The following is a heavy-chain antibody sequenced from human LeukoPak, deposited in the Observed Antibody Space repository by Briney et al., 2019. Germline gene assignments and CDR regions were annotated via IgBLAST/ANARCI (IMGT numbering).Heavy chain of an antibody. CDR3: ARTDALYCSSTSCYDY. D-gene: IGHD2-2*01. V-gene: IGHV4-61*01. CDR2: IYYSGST. J-gene: IGHJ4*02. CDR1: GGSLSSGFYY. Sequence: SETLPLTCTLSGGSLSSGFYYWSWTRQPPGKGLEWIGYIYYSGSTNYNPSLKSRVTISVDTSKNQFSLKLRSVTAADTAVYYCARTDALYCSSTSCYDYWGQGTLVTVSS.